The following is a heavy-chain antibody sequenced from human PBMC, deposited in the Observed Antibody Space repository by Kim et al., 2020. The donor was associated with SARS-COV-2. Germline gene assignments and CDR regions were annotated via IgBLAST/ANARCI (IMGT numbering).Heavy chain of an antibody. V-gene: IGHV3-15*01. Sequence: GGSLRLSCAASGFTFTNAWMSWVRQAPGKGLEWVGRIKSITDGGTTDYAAPVKGRFTISRDDSKNTLYLQMNSLKSEDTAVYYCTTDIRWELPLDYWGQGTLVTVSS. CDR1: GFTFTNAW. D-gene: IGHD1-26*01. CDR2: IKSITDGGTT. CDR3: TTDIRWELPLDY. J-gene: IGHJ4*02.